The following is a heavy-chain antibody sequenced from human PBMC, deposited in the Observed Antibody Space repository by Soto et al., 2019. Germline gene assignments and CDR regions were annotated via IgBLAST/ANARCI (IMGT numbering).Heavy chain of an antibody. CDR2: INPAGGGRT. Sequence: QVQLVQSGAEVEKPGASVKVSCRASGYTFTNFSIHWVRRAPGQGLQWLGMINPAGGGRTTYAQVFQGRVTMTRDTSTSTVFMELSSLTSEDTAVYYCARAPPNFGYWGQGTLVTVSS. J-gene: IGHJ4*02. CDR3: ARAPPNFGY. V-gene: IGHV1-46*01. CDR1: GYTFTNFS.